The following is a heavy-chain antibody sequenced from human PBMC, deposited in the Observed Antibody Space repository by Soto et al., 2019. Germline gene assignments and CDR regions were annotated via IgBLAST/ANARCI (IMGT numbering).Heavy chain of an antibody. J-gene: IGHJ6*02. V-gene: IGHV3-48*02. CDR2: ITSDSSTI. CDR1: GFPFSSYS. Sequence: GGSLRLSCAASGFPFSSYSINWVRQAPGKGLEWFSYITSDSSTISYADSVKGRFTVSRDNAKNSLYLQMNSLRDEDTAVYYCARVGRGVYGMDVWGQGTSVTVSS. D-gene: IGHD2-8*01. CDR3: ARVGRGVYGMDV.